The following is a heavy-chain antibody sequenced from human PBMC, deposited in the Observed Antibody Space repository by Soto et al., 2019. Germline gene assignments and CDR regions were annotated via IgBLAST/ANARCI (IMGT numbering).Heavy chain of an antibody. CDR1: GGPIKSYY. D-gene: IGHD3-3*01. J-gene: IGHJ4*01. Sequence: ETLLLTCLVSGGPIKSYYWGWIRRPTGKGLEGIGRISTNATTNYNPSLKRRVTMAIDSSNNQFSLTLKYVAAPNSAVSACEKVRRDLRFFELYIFDFWGQGTPVTVSS. CDR3: EKVRRDLRFFELYIFDF. CDR2: ISTNATT. V-gene: IGHV4-4*07.